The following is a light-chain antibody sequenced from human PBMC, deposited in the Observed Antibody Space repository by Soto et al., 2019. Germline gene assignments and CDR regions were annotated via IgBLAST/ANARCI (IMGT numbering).Light chain of an antibody. J-gene: IGLJ1*01. V-gene: IGLV2-14*01. CDR3: ISFTSTSALYV. CDR2: EVS. CDR1: SSDIGGYNY. Sequence: QSVLTQPASVSGSPGQSITISCTGTSSDIGGYNYVSWYQQHPGKAPKLVIHEVSNRPSGVSNRFSGSKSGNTASLTISGLQAEDEADYYCISFTSTSALYVFGTGTKV.